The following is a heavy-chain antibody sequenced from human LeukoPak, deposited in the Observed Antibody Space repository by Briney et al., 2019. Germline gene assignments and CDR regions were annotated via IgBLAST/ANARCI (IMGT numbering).Heavy chain of an antibody. V-gene: IGHV3-9*03. Sequence: SLRLSCAASGFTFDDYAMHWVRQAPGKGLGWVSGISWNSGSIGYADSVKGRFTISRDNAKNSLYLQMNSLRAEDMALYYCAKGVISRIAAAGPYDAFDIWGPGTMVTVSS. D-gene: IGHD6-13*01. CDR1: GFTFDDYA. CDR2: ISWNSGSI. CDR3: AKGVISRIAAAGPYDAFDI. J-gene: IGHJ3*02.